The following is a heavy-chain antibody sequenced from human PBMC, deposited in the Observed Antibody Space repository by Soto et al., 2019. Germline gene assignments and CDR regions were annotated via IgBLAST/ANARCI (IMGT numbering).Heavy chain of an antibody. J-gene: IGHJ4*02. V-gene: IGHV1-3*01. Sequence: GASVKVSCKVSGYTLTELSMHWVRQAPGKGLEWMGWINAGNWNTKYSQKFQGRVTITRDTSASTAYMELSSLRSEDTAVYYCARDLGQRGYSGYDYFYWGQGTLVTVSS. CDR2: INAGNWNT. CDR3: ARDLGQRGYSGYDYFY. CDR1: GYTLTELS. D-gene: IGHD5-12*01.